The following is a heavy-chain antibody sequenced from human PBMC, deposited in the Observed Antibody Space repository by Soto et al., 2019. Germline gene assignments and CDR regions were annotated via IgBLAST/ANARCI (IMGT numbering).Heavy chain of an antibody. CDR2: ISSSSSYI. D-gene: IGHD5-12*01. CDR1: GFTFSSYS. J-gene: IGHJ4*02. V-gene: IGHV3-21*01. Sequence: EVQLVESGGGLVKPGGSRRLSCAASGFTFSSYSMNWVRQAPGKGLEWVSSISSSSSYIYYADSVKGRFTISRDNAKNSLYLQRNSLRAEDTAVYYCAGDSGYDHTPFDYWGQGTLVTVSS. CDR3: AGDSGYDHTPFDY.